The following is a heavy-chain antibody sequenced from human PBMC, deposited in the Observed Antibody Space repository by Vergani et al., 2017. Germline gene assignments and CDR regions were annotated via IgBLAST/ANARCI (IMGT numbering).Heavy chain of an antibody. CDR3: ARGRVVVIGFDY. D-gene: IGHD2-21*01. Sequence: QVQLVESGGGVVQPGRSLRLSCAASGFTFSSYAMHWVRQAPGKGLEWVAVISYDGSNKYYADSVKGRFTISRDNSKNTLYLQMNSLRAEDTAVYYCARGRVVVIGFDYWGQGTTVTVSS. CDR1: GFTFSSYA. CDR2: ISYDGSNK. J-gene: IGHJ4*03. V-gene: IGHV3-30*04.